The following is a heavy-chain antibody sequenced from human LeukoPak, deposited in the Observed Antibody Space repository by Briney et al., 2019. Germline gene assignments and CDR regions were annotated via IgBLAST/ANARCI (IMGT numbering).Heavy chain of an antibody. Sequence: GEPLQISCNGSGYSFTTYWIGWVRQTAGKGLVWLGINRPGDSDTRYSPCFQGQVTISADKSINTAYLQWSSLKASDTAMYYCARLDRTVVVPPVIDYWGQGTLVTVSS. V-gene: IGHV5-51*01. J-gene: IGHJ4*02. D-gene: IGHD2-2*01. CDR3: ARLDRTVVVPPVIDY. CDR2: NRPGDSDT. CDR1: GYSFTTYW.